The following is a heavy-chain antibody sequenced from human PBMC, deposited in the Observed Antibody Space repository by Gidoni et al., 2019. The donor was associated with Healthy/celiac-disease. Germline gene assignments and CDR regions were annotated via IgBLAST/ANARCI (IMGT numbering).Heavy chain of an antibody. CDR2: ISGSGGST. V-gene: IGHV3-23*01. D-gene: IGHD3-3*01. Sequence: EVQLLESGGGLVQPGGSLRLSCAASGFTFSSYAMRWVRQAPGKGLEWVSAISGSGGSTYYADSVKGRFTISRDNSKNTLYLQMNSLRAEDTAVYYCAKNLWSRTTTFDYWGQGTLVTVSS. CDR3: AKNLWSRTTTFDY. CDR1: GFTFSSYA. J-gene: IGHJ4*02.